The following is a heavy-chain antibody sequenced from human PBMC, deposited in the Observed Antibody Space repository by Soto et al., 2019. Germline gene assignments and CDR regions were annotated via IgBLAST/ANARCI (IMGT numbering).Heavy chain of an antibody. CDR2: IIPMFGTA. CDR1: GGTFSSYG. CDR3: ARDFRGYSYGSYSGANYFYYGMDV. Sequence: QVQLVQSGAEVKKPGSSVKVSCKASGGTFSSYGISWVRQAPGQGLEWMGGIIPMFGTANYAQKFQGRVTITADESTSTAYMELSSLSSEDTAVYYCARDFRGYSYGSYSGANYFYYGMDVWGQGTTVTVSS. D-gene: IGHD5-18*01. V-gene: IGHV1-69*01. J-gene: IGHJ6*02.